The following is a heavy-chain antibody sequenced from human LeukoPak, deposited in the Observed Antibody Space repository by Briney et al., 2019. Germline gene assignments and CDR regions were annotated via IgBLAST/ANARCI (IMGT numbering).Heavy chain of an antibody. J-gene: IGHJ5*02. V-gene: IGHV4-34*01. Sequence: PSETLSLTCAVYGGSFSGYYWSWIRQPPGKGLEWIGEINHSGSTNYNPSLKSRVTISVDTSKNQFSLKLSSVTAADTAVYYCARRLGYYYGSGSYIRNYNWFDPWGQGTLVTVSS. CDR1: GGSFSGYY. CDR3: ARRLGYYYGSGSYIRNYNWFDP. CDR2: INHSGST. D-gene: IGHD3-10*01.